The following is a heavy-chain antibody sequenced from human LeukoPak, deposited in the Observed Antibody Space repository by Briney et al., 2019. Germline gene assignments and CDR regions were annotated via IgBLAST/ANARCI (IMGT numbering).Heavy chain of an antibody. D-gene: IGHD5-24*01. J-gene: IGHJ4*02. CDR1: GGSISSYY. Sequence: SQTLSLTCTLSGGSISSYYWSWIRQPPGKGLEWIGYMYYSGTTNHTNFNPSLKSPFTISVDTSKNQFSLKLSSVTAADTAVYYCATMRGEMTTSFDYWGQGALVTVSS. V-gene: IGHV4-59*08. CDR3: ATMRGEMTTSFDY. CDR2: MYYSGTTNHT.